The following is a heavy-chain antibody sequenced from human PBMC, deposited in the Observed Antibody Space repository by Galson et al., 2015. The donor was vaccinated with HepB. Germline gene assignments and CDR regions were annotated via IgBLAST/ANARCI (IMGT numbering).Heavy chain of an antibody. Sequence: SLRLSCAASGFTFSSYGMHWVRQAPGKGLEWVAVIWYDGSNKYYADSVKGRFTISRDNSKNTLYLQMNSLRAEDTAVYYCARDRDVLRFLEWFAFDYWGQGTLVTVSS. J-gene: IGHJ4*02. V-gene: IGHV3-33*01. D-gene: IGHD3-3*01. CDR1: GFTFSSYG. CDR2: IWYDGSNK. CDR3: ARDRDVLRFLEWFAFDY.